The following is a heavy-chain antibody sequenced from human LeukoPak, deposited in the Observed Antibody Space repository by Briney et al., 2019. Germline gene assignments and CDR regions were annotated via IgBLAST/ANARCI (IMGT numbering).Heavy chain of an antibody. D-gene: IGHD3-10*01. CDR1: GGSISSSSYY. CDR3: ARVHGSGTYQYFDN. CDR2: IYYSGRT. Sequence: SETLSLTCTVSGGSISSSSYYWGWIRQPPGKGLEWIGSIYYSGRTYYNPSLKSRVTMSVDTSKNQFSLKLSSVTAADTAVYSCARVHGSGTYQYFDNWGQGTLVTVSS. J-gene: IGHJ4*02. V-gene: IGHV4-39*07.